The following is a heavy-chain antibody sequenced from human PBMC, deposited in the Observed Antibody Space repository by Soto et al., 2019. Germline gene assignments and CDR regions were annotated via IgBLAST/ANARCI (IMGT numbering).Heavy chain of an antibody. J-gene: IGHJ3*02. CDR3: AREVSMYGVTCAFDI. CDR1: GYTFTGYY. D-gene: IGHD3-10*02. CDR2: INPNSGGT. V-gene: IGHV1-2*04. Sequence: ASVKVSCKASGYTFTGYYMHWVRQAPGQGLEWMGWINPNSGGTNYAQKFQGWVTMTRDTSISTAYMELSRLRSDDTAVYYCAREVSMYGVTCAFDIWGQGTMVTVSS.